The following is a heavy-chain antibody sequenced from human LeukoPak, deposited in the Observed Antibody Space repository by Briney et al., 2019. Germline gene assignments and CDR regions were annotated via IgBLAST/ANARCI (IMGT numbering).Heavy chain of an antibody. Sequence: SSETLSLTCAVYGGSFSGYYWSWIRQPPGKGLEWIGEINHSGSTNYNPSLKSRVTISVDTSKNQFSLKLSSVTAADTAVYYCARLVLRYFDWLLPGVLNYGTDVWGQGTTVTVSS. D-gene: IGHD3-9*01. V-gene: IGHV4-34*01. CDR1: GGSFSGYY. CDR3: ARLVLRYFDWLLPGVLNYGTDV. J-gene: IGHJ6*02. CDR2: INHSGST.